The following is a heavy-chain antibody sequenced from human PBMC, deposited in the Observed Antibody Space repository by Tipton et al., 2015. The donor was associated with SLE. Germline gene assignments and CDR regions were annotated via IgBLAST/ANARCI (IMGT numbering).Heavy chain of an antibody. D-gene: IGHD6-13*01. V-gene: IGHV4-39*01. J-gene: IGHJ4*02. CDR3: ARSKDGAADY. CDR2: ISYNGGT. Sequence: TLSLTCSVSGDSISGTSSFFWAWVRQPPGKGLEWIGSISYNGGTHYNPSLKSRVTMSVDTSKNQFSVRLTSVTAADTAIYYCARSKDGAADYWGRGTLVTVSS. CDR1: GDSISGTSSFF.